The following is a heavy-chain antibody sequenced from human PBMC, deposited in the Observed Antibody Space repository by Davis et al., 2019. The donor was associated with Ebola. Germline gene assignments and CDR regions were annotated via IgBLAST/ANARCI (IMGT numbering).Heavy chain of an antibody. V-gene: IGHV1-3*01. D-gene: IGHD3-10*02. CDR3: ARGSTMSQ. Sequence: GESLKISCAASGFTFSSYAMHWVRQAPGQRLEWMGWINAGNGNTKYSQKFQGRVTITRDTSASTAYMELSSLRSEDTAVYYCARGSTMSQWGQGTLVTVSS. CDR2: INAGNGNT. J-gene: IGHJ4*02. CDR1: GFTFSSYA.